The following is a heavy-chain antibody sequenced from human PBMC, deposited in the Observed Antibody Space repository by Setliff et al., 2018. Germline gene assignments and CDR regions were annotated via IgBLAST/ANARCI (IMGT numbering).Heavy chain of an antibody. CDR3: ARATTVVTPPLDY. J-gene: IGHJ4*02. D-gene: IGHD4-17*01. Sequence: ASVKVSCKSSGYTFTSYGINWVRQAPGQGLEWMGWINAYAQKFQGRVTMTIDTLTSTAYMELRSLRSEDTAVYYCARATTVVTPPLDYWGQGTLVTVSS. V-gene: IGHV1-18*01. CDR2: INA. CDR1: GYTFTSYG.